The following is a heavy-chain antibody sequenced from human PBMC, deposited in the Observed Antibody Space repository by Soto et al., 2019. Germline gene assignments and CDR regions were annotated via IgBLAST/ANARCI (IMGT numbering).Heavy chain of an antibody. CDR1: GFTFSNYA. CDR3: EHNCGVECHSGFFY. CDR2: ISGGGGSS. D-gene: IGHD2-21*01. V-gene: IGHV3-23*01. J-gene: IGHJ4*02. Sequence: EVQLLESGGGLVQPGGSLRLSCAASGFTFSNYAMSWVRQAPGKGLEWVSGISGGGGSSYYADSVKGRFTISRDNSKNTLYLQMNSLRAEDTAVYYCEHNCGVECHSGFFYWGQGTLVIVSS.